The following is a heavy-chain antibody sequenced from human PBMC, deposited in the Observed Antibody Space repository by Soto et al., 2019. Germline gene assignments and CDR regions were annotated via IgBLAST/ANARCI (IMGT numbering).Heavy chain of an antibody. CDR3: ASFGIAVAGTRADY. Sequence: SETLSLTCAVYGGSFSDHFWSWIRQSPGKGLEWIGEINHSGITNYNPSLKSRVTISVDTSKNQFSPKLSSVTAADTAVYYCASFGIAVAGTRADYWGQGTLVTVSS. CDR2: INHSGIT. V-gene: IGHV4-34*01. D-gene: IGHD6-19*01. CDR1: GGSFSDHF. J-gene: IGHJ4*02.